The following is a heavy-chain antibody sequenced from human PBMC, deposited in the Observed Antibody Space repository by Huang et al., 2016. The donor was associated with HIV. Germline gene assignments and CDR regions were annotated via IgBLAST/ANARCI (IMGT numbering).Heavy chain of an antibody. J-gene: IGHJ4*02. Sequence: QVQLVESGGGVVQPGRSLRLSCAASGFTFSNFGLHWVRQAPGKGLEWMAFISYEGSNKYYADSVKGRFTISRDNSKNTLHLKMNSLRAEDTAVYYCAKEFDILTGYYPSGSDYWGQGTLVTVSS. CDR3: AKEFDILTGYYPSGSDY. D-gene: IGHD3-9*01. V-gene: IGHV3-30*18. CDR1: GFTFSNFG. CDR2: ISYEGSNK.